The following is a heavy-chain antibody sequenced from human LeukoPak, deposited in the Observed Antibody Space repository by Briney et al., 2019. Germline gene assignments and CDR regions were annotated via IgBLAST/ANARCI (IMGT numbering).Heavy chain of an antibody. CDR2: ISWDGGST. Sequence: GGSLRLSCAASGFTFSSYWMHWVRQAPGKGLEWVSLISWDGGSTYYADSVKGRFTISRDNSKNSLYLQMNSLRAEDTALYYCAKDGIAAAGKYYYYMDVWGKGTTVTVSS. CDR1: GFTFSSYW. CDR3: AKDGIAAAGKYYYYMDV. J-gene: IGHJ6*03. V-gene: IGHV3-43D*03. D-gene: IGHD6-13*01.